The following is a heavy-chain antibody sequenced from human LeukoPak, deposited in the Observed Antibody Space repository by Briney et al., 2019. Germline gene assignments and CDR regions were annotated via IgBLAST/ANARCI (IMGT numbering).Heavy chain of an antibody. CDR2: INPNTGGT. CDR1: GGTLTGYY. Sequence: ASVKVSCKTSGGTLTGYYMHWVRQAPGQGLEWMGWINPNTGGTNYAQNFQGRVTMTSDTSISTAYMELSSLRSDDTAMYYCARAPMIVVVFPPRLDFWGQGTLVTVSS. J-gene: IGHJ4*02. CDR3: ARAPMIVVVFPPRLDF. V-gene: IGHV1-2*02. D-gene: IGHD3-22*01.